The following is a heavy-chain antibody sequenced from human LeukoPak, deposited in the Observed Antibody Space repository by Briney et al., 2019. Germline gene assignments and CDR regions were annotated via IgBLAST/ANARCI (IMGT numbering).Heavy chain of an antibody. CDR2: ISGSGGST. J-gene: IGHJ5*02. D-gene: IGHD6-19*01. V-gene: IGHV3-23*01. CDR1: GFTFSSYG. CDR3: AKAQQWLPPGDWFDP. Sequence: GGTLRLSCAASGFTFSSYGMSWVRQAPGKGLEWVSAISGSGGSTYYADSVKGRFTISRDNSKNTLYLQMNSLRAEDTAVYYCAKAQQWLPPGDWFDPWGQGTLVTVSS.